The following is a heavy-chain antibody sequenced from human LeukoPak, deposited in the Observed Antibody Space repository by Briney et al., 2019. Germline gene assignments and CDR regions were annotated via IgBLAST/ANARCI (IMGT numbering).Heavy chain of an antibody. CDR2: VSGSGGST. V-gene: IGHV3-23*01. Sequence: GGSLRLSCAASGFTFSSYAMGWVRQAPGKGLEWVSGVSGSGGSTYYADSVKGRFTISRDNSKNTLYLQMNSLRAEDTAVYYCAKVYGSGSYYGNYCDYWGQGTLVTVSS. CDR1: GFTFSSYA. CDR3: AKVYGSGSYYGNYCDY. J-gene: IGHJ4*02. D-gene: IGHD3-10*01.